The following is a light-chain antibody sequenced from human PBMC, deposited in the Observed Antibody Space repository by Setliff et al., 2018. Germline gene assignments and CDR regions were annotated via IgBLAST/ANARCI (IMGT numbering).Light chain of an antibody. J-gene: IGLJ2*01. CDR3: SSYRSSSTLVV. V-gene: IGLV2-14*03. CDR1: SSDIGDSYNY. Sequence: SALTQPASVSGSPGQSITISCIGTSSDIGDSYNYVSWYQHYPGKAPKLMIFDVTSRPSGVSNRFSGSKSGNTASLTISGLQAEDEALYYCSSYRSSSTLVVFGGGTKVTVL. CDR2: DVT.